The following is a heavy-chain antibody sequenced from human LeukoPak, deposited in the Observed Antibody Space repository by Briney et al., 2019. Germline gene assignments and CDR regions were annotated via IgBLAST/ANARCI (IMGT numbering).Heavy chain of an antibody. Sequence: SETLSLTCTVTGDSISNSNYCWSWIRQPAGMGLEWIGRISANGRTDYNPSLKSRVTMSLDTSKNRFTLHLSPVTAADTGLYYCARYYLRGLDPWGQGTLVTVSS. D-gene: IGHD3-10*01. CDR3: ARYYLRGLDP. CDR2: ISANGRT. V-gene: IGHV4-61*02. CDR1: GDSISNSNYC. J-gene: IGHJ5*02.